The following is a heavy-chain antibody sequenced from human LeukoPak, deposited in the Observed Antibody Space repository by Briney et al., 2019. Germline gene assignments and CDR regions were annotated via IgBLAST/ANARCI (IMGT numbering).Heavy chain of an antibody. CDR3: ARGADEWWFSDAFDI. CDR1: GFTFSTYP. J-gene: IGHJ3*02. V-gene: IGHV3-21*01. D-gene: IGHD2-15*01. Sequence: GGSLRLSCAASGFTFSTYPMNWVRQAPGKGLEWVSSISSSSSYIYYADSVKGRFTISRDNAKNSLYLQMNSLRAEDTAVYYCARGADEWWFSDAFDIWGQGTMVTVSS. CDR2: ISSSSSYI.